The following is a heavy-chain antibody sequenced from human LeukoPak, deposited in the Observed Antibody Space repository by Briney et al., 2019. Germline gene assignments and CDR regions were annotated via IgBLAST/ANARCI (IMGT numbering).Heavy chain of an antibody. D-gene: IGHD1-26*01. J-gene: IGHJ3*02. CDR3: ARGRWEGGAFDI. CDR2: IYYSGST. V-gene: IGHV4-59*01. CDR1: GGSISSYY. Sequence: SETLSLTCTVSGGSISSYYWSWIRRPPGKGLEWIGYIYYSGSTNYNPSLKSRVTISVDTSKNQFSLKLSSVTAADTAVYYCARGRWEGGAFDIWGQGTMVTVSS.